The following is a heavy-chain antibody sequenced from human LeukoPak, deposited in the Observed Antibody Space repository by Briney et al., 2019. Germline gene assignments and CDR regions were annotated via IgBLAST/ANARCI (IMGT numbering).Heavy chain of an antibody. CDR2: IHYSGST. CDR1: GGSLSSGGYY. Sequence: SETLSLTCTVSGGSLSSGGYYWSWIRQPPGKRLEWIGYIHYSGSTNYNPSLKSRVTISVDASKNHFSLKLSSVTAADTAVYYCARDRSLGIIDYWGQGTLVTVSS. D-gene: IGHD3-16*01. V-gene: IGHV4-61*03. J-gene: IGHJ4*02. CDR3: ARDRSLGIIDY.